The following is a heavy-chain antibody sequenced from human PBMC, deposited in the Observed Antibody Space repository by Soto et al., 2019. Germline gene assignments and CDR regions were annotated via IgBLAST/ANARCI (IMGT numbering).Heavy chain of an antibody. CDR1: GFTFSSYA. V-gene: IGHV3-23*01. Sequence: EVQLLESGGGLVQPGGSLRLSCAASGFTFSSYAMSWVRQALGKGLEWVSTISGSDSAYYADSVKGRLTVSRDNSKNTLYLQMNSLRPEDTAVYYCAKPANRWIQQYYFDYWGQGTLVTVSS. CDR2: ISGSDSA. D-gene: IGHD5-18*01. J-gene: IGHJ4*02. CDR3: AKPANRWIQQYYFDY.